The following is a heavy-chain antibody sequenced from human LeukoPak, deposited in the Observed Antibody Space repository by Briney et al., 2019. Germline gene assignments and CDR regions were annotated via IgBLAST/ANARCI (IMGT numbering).Heavy chain of an antibody. CDR1: GFTFTSYA. CDR2: ISGSGGGT. D-gene: IGHD5-18*01. V-gene: IGHV3-23*01. CDR3: AKRDGSNYGHGFDY. Sequence: QPGGSLRLSCVASGFTFTSYAMSWVRQAPGRGLDRVSAISGSGGGTYYADSVKGRCTISRDNSKNTLYLQLNSLRGEDTAVYYCAKRDGSNYGHGFDYWGQGILVTVSS. J-gene: IGHJ4*02.